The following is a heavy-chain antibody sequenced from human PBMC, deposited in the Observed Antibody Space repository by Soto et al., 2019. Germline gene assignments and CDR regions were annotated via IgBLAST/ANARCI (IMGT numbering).Heavy chain of an antibody. Sequence: SETLSLTCTVSGGSISSYYWSWIRQPPGKGLEWIGYIYYSGRTNYNPSLKSRVTISVDTSKNQFSLKLSSVTAADTAVYYCARGYCSSTSCYIWDNWFDPWGQGTLVTVSS. D-gene: IGHD2-2*02. J-gene: IGHJ5*02. V-gene: IGHV4-59*01. CDR3: ARGYCSSTSCYIWDNWFDP. CDR2: IYYSGRT. CDR1: GGSISSYY.